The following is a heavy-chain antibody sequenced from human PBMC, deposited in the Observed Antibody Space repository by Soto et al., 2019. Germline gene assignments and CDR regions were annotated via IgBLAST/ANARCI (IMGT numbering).Heavy chain of an antibody. D-gene: IGHD3-10*01. J-gene: IGHJ5*02. CDR3: ANYYGSGSWFDP. CDR1: GFTFSSYA. CDR2: ISGSGGST. Sequence: EVQLLESGGGLVQPGGSLRLSCAASGFTFSSYAMSWVRQAPGKGLEWVSAISGSGGSTYYADSVKGRFTISRDNSKNTLYLQMNSLRAEDTAVYYYANYYGSGSWFDPWGQGTLVTVSS. V-gene: IGHV3-23*01.